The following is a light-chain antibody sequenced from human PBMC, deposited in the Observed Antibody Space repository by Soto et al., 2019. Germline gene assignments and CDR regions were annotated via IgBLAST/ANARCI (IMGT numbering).Light chain of an antibody. Sequence: PGERVTLSCRASQSVSSSYLTWYQQKPGQAPRLLIYGASTRATSIPARFSGSGSGTDFTLTISSLQPEDFAVYYCQQDYNLPGYTFGQGNKLEIK. J-gene: IGKJ2*01. V-gene: IGKV3D-7*01. CDR1: QSVSSSY. CDR2: GAS. CDR3: QQDYNLPGYT.